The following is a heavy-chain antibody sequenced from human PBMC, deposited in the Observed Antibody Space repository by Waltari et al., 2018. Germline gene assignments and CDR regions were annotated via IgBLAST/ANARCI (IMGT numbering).Heavy chain of an antibody. D-gene: IGHD3-3*01. CDR2: VTGSGTIA. J-gene: IGHJ4*02. CDR1: GFTFNNYA. V-gene: IGHV3-23*01. Sequence: EVQLLESGGGLVQPGGSLRLSCTPSGFTFNNYAMTGVRQAPGKGLEWVSTVTGSGTIAYYADSVKGRFTISRDNSNNMLYVQMNSLRAEDTAVYYCAAFPSMSGRDYWGQGTLVTVSS. CDR3: AAFPSMSGRDY.